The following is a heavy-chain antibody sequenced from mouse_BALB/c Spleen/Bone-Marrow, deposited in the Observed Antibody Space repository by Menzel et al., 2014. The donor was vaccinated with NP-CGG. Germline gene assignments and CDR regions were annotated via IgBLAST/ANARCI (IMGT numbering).Heavy chain of an antibody. CDR1: GYTFTSYW. J-gene: IGHJ2*01. CDR2: IFPGTVTP. V-gene: IGHV1S132*01. D-gene: IGHD2-10*02. CDR3: ARRGYGYLDY. Sequence: QVHVKQSGAELVKPGVSVKLSCKTSGYTFTSYWIQWVKQRPGQGLGWIGEIFPGTVTPYYNEKFKGKATLTIDTSSSTASMQLSSLTSEDSAVYFCARRGYGYLDYWGQGTTLTVSS.